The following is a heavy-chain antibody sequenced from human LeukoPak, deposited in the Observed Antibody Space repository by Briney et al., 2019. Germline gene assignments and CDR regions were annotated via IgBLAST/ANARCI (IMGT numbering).Heavy chain of an antibody. V-gene: IGHV4-30-4*01. CDR2: IYYSGST. D-gene: IGHD2-21*02. CDR3: ARVRAARDADY. CDR1: GGSISSGDYY. Sequence: SQTLSLTCTVSGGSISSGDYYWSWIRQPPGKGLEWIGYIYYSGSTYHNPSLKSRVTISVDTSKNQFSLKLSSVTAADTAVYYCARVRAARDADYWGQGTLVTVSS. J-gene: IGHJ4*02.